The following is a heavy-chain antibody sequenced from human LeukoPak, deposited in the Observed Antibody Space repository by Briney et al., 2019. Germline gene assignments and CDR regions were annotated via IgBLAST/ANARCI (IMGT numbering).Heavy chain of an antibody. D-gene: IGHD1-26*01. Sequence: PSETLSLTCTVSGGSINSYYWSWIRQPPGKGLEWIGYIYHSGSTDYNPSLKSRVTISVDTSQNHFSLKLSSVTAADTAVYYCARGQIVGADFNWFDPWGQGTLVTVSS. CDR3: ARGQIVGADFNWFDP. J-gene: IGHJ5*02. V-gene: IGHV4-59*01. CDR1: GGSINSYY. CDR2: IYHSGST.